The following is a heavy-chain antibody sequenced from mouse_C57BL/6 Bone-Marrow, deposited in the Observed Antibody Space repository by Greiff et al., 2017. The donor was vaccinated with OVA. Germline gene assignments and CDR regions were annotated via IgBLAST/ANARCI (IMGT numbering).Heavy chain of an antibody. CDR2: IDPSDSYT. CDR3: ERWDYDYPWDFDV. Sequence: QVQLQQPGAELVMPGASVKLSCKASGYTFTSYWMHWVKQRPGQGLEWIGEIDPSDSYTNYNQKFKGKSTLTVDKSSSTAYMQLSSLTSEDSAVYYCERWDYDYPWDFDVWGTGTTVTVSS. CDR1: GYTFTSYW. D-gene: IGHD2-4*01. V-gene: IGHV1-69*01. J-gene: IGHJ1*03.